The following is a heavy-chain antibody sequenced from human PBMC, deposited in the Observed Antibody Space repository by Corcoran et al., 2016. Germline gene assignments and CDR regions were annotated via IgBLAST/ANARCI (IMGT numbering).Heavy chain of an antibody. CDR1: GFTFSSYG. CDR3: AKLLVPAATCPGYYGMDV. Sequence: QVQLVGSGVGVVQPGRSLRLSCAASGFTFSSYGMHWVRQAPGKGLEWVAVISYDGSNKYYADSVQGRYTISRDNSKNTLYLQMNSLRAEYTAVYYCAKLLVPAATCPGYYGMDVCGQGSIVTV. J-gene: IGHJ6*02. D-gene: IGHD2-2*01. CDR2: ISYDGSNK. V-gene: IGHV3-30*18.